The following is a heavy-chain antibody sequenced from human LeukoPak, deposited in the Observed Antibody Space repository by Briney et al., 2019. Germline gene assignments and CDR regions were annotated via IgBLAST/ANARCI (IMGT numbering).Heavy chain of an antibody. CDR2: TYYRSKWYN. CDR3: ARVLDVGPTYFDY. Sequence: SQTLSLTCAISGVSVSSNTAAWNWIRQSPSRGLEWLGRTYYRSKWYNDYAVSVKSRITINPDTSKNQFSPQLNSVTPEDTAVYYCARVLDVGPTYFDYWGQGTLVTVSS. CDR1: GVSVSSNTAA. V-gene: IGHV6-1*01. J-gene: IGHJ4*02. D-gene: IGHD1-26*01.